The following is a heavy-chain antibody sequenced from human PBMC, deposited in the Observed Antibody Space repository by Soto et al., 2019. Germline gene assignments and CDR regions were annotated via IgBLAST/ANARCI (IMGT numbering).Heavy chain of an antibody. CDR2: ISSSPTTI. D-gene: IGHD3-10*01. J-gene: IGHJ6*03. Sequence: GGSLRLSCAASGFTFSSYAMSWVRQAPGKGLEWLSDISSSPTTIYYADSVKGRFTISRDNAKNSLYLQMDSLRAEDTAVYYCARVPNRLNYYGSGYYYYMDVWGKGTTVTVSS. CDR1: GFTFSSYA. V-gene: IGHV3-48*04. CDR3: ARVPNRLNYYGSGYYYYMDV.